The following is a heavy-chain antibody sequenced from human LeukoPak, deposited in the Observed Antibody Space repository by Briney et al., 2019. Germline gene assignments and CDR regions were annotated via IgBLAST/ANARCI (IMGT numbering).Heavy chain of an antibody. V-gene: IGHV4-59*01. J-gene: IGHJ3*02. D-gene: IGHD3-10*01. CDR3: ARKIPLLWFGELSQTDAFDI. Sequence: SETLSLTCTVSGGSISSYYWSWIRQPPGKGLEWIGYIYYSGSTNYNPSLKSRVTISVDTSKNQFSLKLSSVAAADTAVYYCARKIPLLWFGELSQTDAFDIWGQGTMVTVSS. CDR2: IYYSGST. CDR1: GGSISSYY.